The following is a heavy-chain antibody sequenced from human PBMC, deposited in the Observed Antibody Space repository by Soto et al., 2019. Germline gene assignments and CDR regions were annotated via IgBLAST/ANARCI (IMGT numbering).Heavy chain of an antibody. D-gene: IGHD3-22*01. Sequence: EVQLVESGGGLVQPGGSLRLSCAASGFTFRSYTMNWVRQAPGKGLEWVSSITSGSNYIYHADSVKGRFTISRDNAKNPRKRHMNSLGVEETAGSYCAKAHNYDSSGYRFDSWGRGTLVTVSS. CDR1: GFTFRSYT. CDR2: ITSGSNYI. J-gene: IGHJ4*02. CDR3: AKAHNYDSSGYRFDS. V-gene: IGHV3-21*04.